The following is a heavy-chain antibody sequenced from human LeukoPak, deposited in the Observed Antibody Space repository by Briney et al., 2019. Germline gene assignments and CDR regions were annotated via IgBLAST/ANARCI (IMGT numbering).Heavy chain of an antibody. D-gene: IGHD3-22*01. V-gene: IGHV1-69*04. J-gene: IGHJ4*02. CDR1: GGTFSSYA. CDR2: IIPILGIA. Sequence: ASVKVSCKASGGTFSSYAISWVRQAPGQGLEWMGRIIPILGIANYAQKFQGRVTITADKSTSTAYMELSSLRSEDTAVYYCARVNYDSSGYYPIGGWGQGTLVTVSS. CDR3: ARVNYDSSGYYPIGG.